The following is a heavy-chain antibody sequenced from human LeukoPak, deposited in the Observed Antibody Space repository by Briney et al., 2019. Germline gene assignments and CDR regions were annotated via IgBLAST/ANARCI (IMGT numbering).Heavy chain of an antibody. D-gene: IGHD2-2*01. V-gene: IGHV3-23*01. CDR3: AKGEVVPAAMLAYYGMDV. CDR2: ISGSGGST. J-gene: IGHJ6*02. Sequence: GGSLRLSCAASGFTVSSNYMSWVRQAPGKGLEWVSAISGSGGSTYYADSVKGRFTISRDNSKNTLYLQMNSLRAEDTAVYYCAKGEVVPAAMLAYYGMDVWGQGTTVTVSS. CDR1: GFTVSSNY.